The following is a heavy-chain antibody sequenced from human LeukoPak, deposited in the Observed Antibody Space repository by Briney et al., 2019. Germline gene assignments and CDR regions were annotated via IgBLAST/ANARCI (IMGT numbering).Heavy chain of an antibody. V-gene: IGHV3-48*01. J-gene: IGHJ4*01. CDR2: ISASSSTI. CDR1: GFTFSRYA. CDR3: SRELYTEVDW. D-gene: IGHD2-15*01. Sequence: GGSLRLSCAASGFTFSRYAMNWVRQAPGKGLEWISYISASSSTIYYADSVKGRFTSSRDNAKNSLYLQMNSLRAEDTAVYYCSRELYTEVDWWGHETLVTVPS.